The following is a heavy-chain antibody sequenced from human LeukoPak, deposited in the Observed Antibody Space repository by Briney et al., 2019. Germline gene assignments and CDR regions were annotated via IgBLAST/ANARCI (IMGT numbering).Heavy chain of an antibody. V-gene: IGHV5-51*01. J-gene: IGHJ4*02. D-gene: IGHD3-10*01. Sequence: GESLKISCKGSGYSFTSSWIGWVRQMPGKGLEWMGIIYPGDSDTRYSPSFQGQVTISADKSISTAYLQWSSLKAADTAMYYCARQRSSRDRFDYWAREPWSPSPQ. CDR1: GYSFTSSW. CDR2: IYPGDSDT. CDR3: ARQRSSRDRFDY.